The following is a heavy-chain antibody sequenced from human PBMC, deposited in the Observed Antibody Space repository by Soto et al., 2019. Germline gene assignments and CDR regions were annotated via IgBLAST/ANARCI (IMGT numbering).Heavy chain of an antibody. CDR2: IYSSGST. CDR3: ARGQRFSDWFDP. V-gene: IGHV4-4*07. D-gene: IGHD3-3*01. CDR1: GCANNSYY. Sequence: SETLSLTCTVSGCANNSYYRTWIQQPAGRGLEWMGRIYSSGSTQYNPSLQSRVSMSLDTSQHQLSLGLTSITSSDTAIYYCARGQRFSDWFDPWGYGTLITVS. J-gene: IGHJ5*02.